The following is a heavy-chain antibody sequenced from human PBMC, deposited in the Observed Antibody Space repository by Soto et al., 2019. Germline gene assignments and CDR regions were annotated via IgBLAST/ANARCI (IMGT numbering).Heavy chain of an antibody. CDR3: ARDRVYYYDSSGYYNFDF. J-gene: IGHJ4*02. V-gene: IGHV3-30-3*01. CDR2: VSYDGIKQ. CDR1: GFTFSHYA. Sequence: QVQLVESGGGVVQPGRSLRVSCAASGFTFSHYAMHWVRQAPGKGLEWVAVVSYDGIKQFYADSVKGRFTISRDSSKSTLYLQMNNLRDEDTAVYYCARDRVYYYDSSGYYNFDFWGQGTLVTVSS. D-gene: IGHD3-22*01.